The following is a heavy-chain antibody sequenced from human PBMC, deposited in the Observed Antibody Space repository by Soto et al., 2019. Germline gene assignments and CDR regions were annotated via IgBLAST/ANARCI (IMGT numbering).Heavy chain of an antibody. Sequence: ASVKVSCKASGYTFTDYYMHWVRQAPGQGLEWMGWINPNSGGTSYAQKFQGRVTMTRDTSISTAYMELSRLRSDDTAVYYCARKLELRGSYYYYYDMDVWGQGTTVTVSS. V-gene: IGHV1-2*02. D-gene: IGHD1-7*01. CDR1: GYTFTDYY. CDR3: ARKLELRGSYYYYYDMDV. J-gene: IGHJ6*02. CDR2: INPNSGGT.